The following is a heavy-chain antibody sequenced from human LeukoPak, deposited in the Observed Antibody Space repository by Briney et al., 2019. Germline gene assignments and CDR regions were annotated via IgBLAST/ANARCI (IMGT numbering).Heavy chain of an antibody. CDR3: ARDSTYWYDSGSSGPHYFDY. CDR2: ISSDGSKT. CDR1: GFIFSNYA. D-gene: IGHD3-10*01. V-gene: IGHV3-30*01. J-gene: IGHJ4*02. Sequence: GRSPRLSCAASGFIFSNYAMHWVRQAPGKGLEWVALISSDGSKTSHEGSVKGRFSISRDNSTNTLYLQLNSLRAEDTSVYYCARDSTYWYDSGSSGPHYFDYWGQGTLVTVSS.